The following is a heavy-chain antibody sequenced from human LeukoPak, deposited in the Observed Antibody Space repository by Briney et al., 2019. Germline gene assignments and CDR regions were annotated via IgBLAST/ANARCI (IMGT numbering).Heavy chain of an antibody. CDR2: ISYDGSNK. J-gene: IGHJ4*02. V-gene: IGHV3-30*18. Sequence: PGGSLRLSCAASGFTFSSYGMHWVRQAPGKGLEWVAVISYDGSNKYYADSVKGRLTISRDNSKNTLYLQMNSLRAEDTAVYYCAKDWDSGSYYFDYWGQGTLVTVSS. CDR1: GFTFSSYG. CDR3: AKDWDSGSYYFDY. D-gene: IGHD1-26*01.